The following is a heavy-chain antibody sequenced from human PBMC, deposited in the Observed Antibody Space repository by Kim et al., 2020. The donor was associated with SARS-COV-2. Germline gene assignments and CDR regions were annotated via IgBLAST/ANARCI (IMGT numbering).Heavy chain of an antibody. J-gene: IGHJ4*02. CDR2: INPNSGGT. CDR3: ARGLTGTSGIFDY. D-gene: IGHD1-7*01. V-gene: IGHV1-2*02. CDR1: GYTFTGYY. Sequence: ASVKVSCKASGYTFTGYYMHWVRQAPGQGLEWMGWINPNSGGTNYAQKFQGRVTMTRDTSISTAYMELSRLRSDDTAVYYCARGLTGTSGIFDYWGQGTLVTVSS.